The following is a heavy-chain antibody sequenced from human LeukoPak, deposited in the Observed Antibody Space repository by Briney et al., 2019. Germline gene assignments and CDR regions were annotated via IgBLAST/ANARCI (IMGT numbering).Heavy chain of an antibody. D-gene: IGHD5-18*01. CDR2: IYPRDGST. CDR3: ATDSRGYSYGYSYYYGMDV. CDR1: GYTFTSNY. V-gene: IGHV1-46*01. Sequence: ASVKVSCKASGYTFTSNYIHWVRQAPGQGLEWMGMIYPRDGSTSYAQKFQGRVTMTEDTSTDTAYVELSSLRSEDTAVYYCATDSRGYSYGYSYYYGMDVWGQGTTVTVSS. J-gene: IGHJ6*02.